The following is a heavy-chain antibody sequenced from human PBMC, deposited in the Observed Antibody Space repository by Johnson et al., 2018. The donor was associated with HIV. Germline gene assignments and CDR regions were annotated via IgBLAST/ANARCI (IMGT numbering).Heavy chain of an antibody. CDR3: ARDRPIAPFDI. CDR1: GSTFRNYA. V-gene: IGHV3-30*02. Sequence: QVQPVESGGGVGQPGGSLTLYCAASGSTFRNYAMHWVRQAPGKGLEWVAFIRSDRSNKSYAASVRGRFTISRDNSKNTLSLQMNTLRAEDTAVYYCARDRPIAPFDIWGQGTMVTVSS. J-gene: IGHJ3*02. D-gene: IGHD3-22*01. CDR2: IRSDRSNK.